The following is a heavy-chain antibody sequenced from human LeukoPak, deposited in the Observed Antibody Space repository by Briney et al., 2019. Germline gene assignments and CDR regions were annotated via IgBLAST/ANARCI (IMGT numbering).Heavy chain of an antibody. D-gene: IGHD3-22*01. J-gene: IGHJ4*02. CDR2: ISAYNGNT. V-gene: IGHV1-18*01. CDR1: GYTFTSYG. Sequence: ASVKVSCKASGYTFTSYGISWVRQAPGQGLEWMGWISAYNGNTNYAQKLQGRVTMTTDTSTSTAYMELRSLRSDDTAVYYCARRGLPMNYYDSRSGYDYWGQGTLVTVSS. CDR3: ARRGLPMNYYDSRSGYDY.